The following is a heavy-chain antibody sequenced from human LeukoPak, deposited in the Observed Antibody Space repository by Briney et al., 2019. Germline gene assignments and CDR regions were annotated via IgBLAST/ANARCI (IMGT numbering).Heavy chain of an antibody. Sequence: PSETLSLTCTVSGGSISSYYWSWIRQPPGKGLEWIGYIYYSGSTNYNPSLKSRVTISVDTSKNQFSLKLSSVTAADTAVYYCASYSRGSSWADWFDPWGQGTLVTVSS. CDR2: IYYSGST. J-gene: IGHJ5*02. V-gene: IGHV4-59*01. CDR1: GGSISSYY. CDR3: ASYSRGSSWADWFDP. D-gene: IGHD6-13*01.